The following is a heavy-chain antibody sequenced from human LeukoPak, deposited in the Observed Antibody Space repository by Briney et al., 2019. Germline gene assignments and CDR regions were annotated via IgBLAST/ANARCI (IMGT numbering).Heavy chain of an antibody. Sequence: GGSLRLPCAASGFTFSSYWMSWVRQAPGKGLEWVANIKQDGSEKYYVDSVKGRFTISRDNAKNSLYLQMNSLRAEDTAVYYCARVGDSRDGYNYAADFDYWGQGTLVTVSS. D-gene: IGHD5-24*01. CDR2: IKQDGSEK. CDR1: GFTFSSYW. J-gene: IGHJ4*02. V-gene: IGHV3-7*01. CDR3: ARVGDSRDGYNYAADFDY.